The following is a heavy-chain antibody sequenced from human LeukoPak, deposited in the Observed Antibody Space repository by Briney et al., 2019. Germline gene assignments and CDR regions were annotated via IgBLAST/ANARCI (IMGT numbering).Heavy chain of an antibody. J-gene: IGHJ4*02. V-gene: IGHV3-30*04. CDR2: ISYDGSNK. CDR3: AREVDY. CDR1: GFTFSSYA. Sequence: GGSLRLSCAASGFTFSSYAMHWVRQAPGKGLEWVAVISYDGSNKYYADSVKGRFTITRDNSKNTLYLQMNSLRAEDTAVYYCAREVDYWGQGTLVTVSS.